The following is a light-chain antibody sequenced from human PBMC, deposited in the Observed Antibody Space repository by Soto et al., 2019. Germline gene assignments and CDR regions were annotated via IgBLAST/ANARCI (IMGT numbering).Light chain of an antibody. CDR3: QQYNNWPS. CDR2: DAS. J-gene: IGKJ3*01. CDR1: QTVNNN. V-gene: IGKV3D-15*01. Sequence: EIVLTQSPGTLSLSPGERATLSCRASQTVNNNYLAWYQQKPGQAPRLLLFDASTRATGIPDRFSGSGSGTEFTLTISSLQSEDFAVYYCQQYNNWPSFGPGTKVDI.